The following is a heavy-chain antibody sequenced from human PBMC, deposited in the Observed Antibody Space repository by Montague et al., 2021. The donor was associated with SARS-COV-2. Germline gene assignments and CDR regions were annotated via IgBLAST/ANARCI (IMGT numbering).Heavy chain of an antibody. CDR1: GDSVSSNSAI. J-gene: IGHJ6*02. Sequence: CAISGDSVSSNSAIWSWIRQSPLTGLEWLGRTYYRSKWYNDYAVSVKSRISINPDTSKNQFSLQLNSVTPDDTAVYYCARLKYGMDVWGQGTTVTVSS. CDR3: ARLKYGMDV. CDR2: TYYRSKWYN. V-gene: IGHV6-1*01.